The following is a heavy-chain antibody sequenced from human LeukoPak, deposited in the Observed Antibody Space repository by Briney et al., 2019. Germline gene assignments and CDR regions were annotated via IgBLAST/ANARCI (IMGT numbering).Heavy chain of an antibody. CDR2: ISWNSGSI. CDR3: AKVGENVLRIYPHSYYFDS. V-gene: IGHV3-9*01. Sequence: PGGSLRLSCAASGFTIDDSAMHWVRQAPGKGLEWVSGISWNSGSIGYADSVKDRFTSSRDNSKNTLYLQMFNVRAEDAAVYYCAKVGENVLRIYPHSYYFDSWGQGTLVAVSS. D-gene: IGHD2-15*01. J-gene: IGHJ4*02. CDR1: GFTIDDSA.